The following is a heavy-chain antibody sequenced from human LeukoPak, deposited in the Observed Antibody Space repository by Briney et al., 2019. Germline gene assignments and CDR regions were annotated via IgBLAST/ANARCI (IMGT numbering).Heavy chain of an antibody. CDR3: AKDPHPGFHWYFDL. Sequence: PGRSLRLSCAASGFTFSSYGMHWVRQAPGKGLEWVAVISYDGSNKYYADSVKGRFTISRDNSKNTLYLQMNSLRAEDTAVYYCAKDPHPGFHWYFDLWGRGTLVTVSS. CDR1: GFTFSSYG. J-gene: IGHJ2*01. V-gene: IGHV3-30*18. D-gene: IGHD3-10*01. CDR2: ISYDGSNK.